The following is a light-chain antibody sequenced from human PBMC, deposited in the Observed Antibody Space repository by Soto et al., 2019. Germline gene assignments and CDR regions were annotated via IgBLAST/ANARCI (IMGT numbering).Light chain of an antibody. CDR1: QSISSW. V-gene: IGKV1-5*03. Sequence: DIQMTQSPSTLSASVGDRVTITCRASQSISSWLAWYQQKPGKAPKLLIYKASSLESGVPSRFSGSGSGTEFTLTISSLQPDDFATYYCQQYNSYSITFGQGTRVEN. J-gene: IGKJ5*01. CDR2: KAS. CDR3: QQYNSYSIT.